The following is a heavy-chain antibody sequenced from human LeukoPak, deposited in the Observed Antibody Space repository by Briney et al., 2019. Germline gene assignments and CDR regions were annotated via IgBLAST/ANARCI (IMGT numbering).Heavy chain of an antibody. CDR3: ARGSLIQLWRPVVLDAFDI. CDR1: GGSFSGYY. V-gene: IGHV4-34*01. D-gene: IGHD5-18*01. CDR2: INHSGST. J-gene: IGHJ3*02. Sequence: KPSETLSLTCAVYGGSFSGYYWSWIRQPPGKGLEWIGEINHSGSTNYNPSLKSRVTISVDTSKNQFSLKLSSVTAADTAVYYCARGSLIQLWRPVVLDAFDIWGQGTMVTVSS.